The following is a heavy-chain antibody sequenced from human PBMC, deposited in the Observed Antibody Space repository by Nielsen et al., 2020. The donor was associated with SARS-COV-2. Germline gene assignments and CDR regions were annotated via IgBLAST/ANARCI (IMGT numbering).Heavy chain of an antibody. D-gene: IGHD6-19*01. J-gene: IGHJ4*02. CDR2: ISGSGGST. V-gene: IGHV3-23*01. Sequence: GESLKISCAASGFTFSSYAMSWVRQAPGKGLEWVSAISGSGGSTYYADSVKGRFTISRDNSKNTLYLQMNSLRAEDTAVYYCARVPSSSSGWYWGQGTLVTVSS. CDR1: GFTFSSYA. CDR3: ARVPSSSSGWY.